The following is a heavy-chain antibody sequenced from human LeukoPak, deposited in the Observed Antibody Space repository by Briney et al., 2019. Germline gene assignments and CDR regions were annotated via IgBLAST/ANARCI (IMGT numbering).Heavy chain of an antibody. CDR1: GFTFSSYA. CDR2: ISSSGGNT. D-gene: IGHD6-19*01. V-gene: IGHV3-64*05. Sequence: PGGSLRLSCSASGFTFSSYAMHWVPQAPGKGLEYVSSISSSGGNTYYADSLKGRFTISRDNSKNTLYIQMNSLRAEDTAVYYCVKALSGWYPRKLFDYWGQGTLVTVSS. J-gene: IGHJ4*02. CDR3: VKALSGWYPRKLFDY.